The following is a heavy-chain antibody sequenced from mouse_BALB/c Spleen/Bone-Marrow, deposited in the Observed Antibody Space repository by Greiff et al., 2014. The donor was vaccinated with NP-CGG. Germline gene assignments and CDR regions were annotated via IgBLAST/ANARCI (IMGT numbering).Heavy chain of an antibody. Sequence: VQLQQSGAELVRPGTSVKVSRKGSGYAFTNYLIEWVKQRPGQGLEWIGVINSGSGGTKYNEKFKGKATLTADKSSSTAYMQLSSPTSDDSAVYFCARAITDAMDYWGQGTSVTVSS. J-gene: IGHJ4*01. D-gene: IGHD2-4*01. CDR2: INSGSGGT. CDR3: ARAITDAMDY. CDR1: GYAFTNYL. V-gene: IGHV1-54*01.